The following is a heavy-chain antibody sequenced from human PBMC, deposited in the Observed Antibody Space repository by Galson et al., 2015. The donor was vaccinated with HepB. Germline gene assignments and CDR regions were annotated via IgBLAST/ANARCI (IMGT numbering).Heavy chain of an antibody. CDR2: INPNSGGI. CDR1: GYTFTDYY. Sequence: SVKVSCKASGYTFTDYYMHWVRQAPGQGLEWMGRINPNSGGIKYAQKFQGRVTMTRDTSISIAYMELSRLRSDDTAVYYCARDRGYCSSTSCEKNNFDYWGQGTPVTVSS. V-gene: IGHV1-2*06. J-gene: IGHJ4*02. CDR3: ARDRGYCSSTSCEKNNFDY. D-gene: IGHD2-2*01.